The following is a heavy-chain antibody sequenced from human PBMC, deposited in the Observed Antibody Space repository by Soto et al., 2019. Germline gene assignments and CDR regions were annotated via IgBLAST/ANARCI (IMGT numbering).Heavy chain of an antibody. CDR3: AKARCSTSNCYVPDY. V-gene: IGHV3-23*01. CDR1: GFTFSTYT. CDR2: INGGGGSP. J-gene: IGHJ4*02. D-gene: IGHD2-2*01. Sequence: PGGSLRLSCAASGFTFSTYTMSWVRRAPGKRLEWVSTINGGGGSPSYADSVQGRFTISRDNPKNTLYLQLNSLTVDDTATYYCAKARCSTSNCYVPDYWGQGAPVTVSS.